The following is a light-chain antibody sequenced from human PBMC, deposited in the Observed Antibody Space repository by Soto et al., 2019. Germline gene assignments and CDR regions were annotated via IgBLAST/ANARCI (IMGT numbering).Light chain of an antibody. Sequence: IQLTQSPSSLSASLGDIVTITCQASRGISSYLVWYQQKPGKAPKLLVYSASTLQSGVPSRFSGSGSGPDFTLTISSLQPEDSATYFCQQLNSYPQTFGQGTRLEI. J-gene: IGKJ5*01. CDR2: SAS. V-gene: IGKV1-9*01. CDR3: QQLNSYPQT. CDR1: RGISSY.